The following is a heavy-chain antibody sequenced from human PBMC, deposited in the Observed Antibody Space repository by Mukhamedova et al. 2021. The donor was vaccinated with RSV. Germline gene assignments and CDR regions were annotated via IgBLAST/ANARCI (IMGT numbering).Heavy chain of an antibody. CDR3: ARDIANNWNYVGVY. D-gene: IGHD1-7*01. CDR2: ISGSGGST. V-gene: IGHV3-23*01. J-gene: IGHJ4*02. Sequence: GLEWVSAISGSGGSTYYADSVKGRFTISRDNSKNTLYLQMNSLRAEDTAVYYCARDIANNWNYVGVYWGQGTLVTVSS.